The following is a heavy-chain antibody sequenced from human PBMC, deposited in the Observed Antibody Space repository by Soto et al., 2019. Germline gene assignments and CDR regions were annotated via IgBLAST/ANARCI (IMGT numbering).Heavy chain of an antibody. CDR1: GFTYNSYD. D-gene: IGHD3-10*01. V-gene: IGHV3-13*01. J-gene: IGHJ6*02. CDR3: TRAAFGDGMDL. CDR2: MGGAGAR. Sequence: EVQLVESGGGLVQPGGSLRLSCAAFGFTYNSYDMPWVRRVPGKGLEWVSSMGGAGAREYAGSVKGRFIISRDNAKNSLYLQMDNLRAGDSAVYYCTRAAFGDGMDLWGQGTPVTVS.